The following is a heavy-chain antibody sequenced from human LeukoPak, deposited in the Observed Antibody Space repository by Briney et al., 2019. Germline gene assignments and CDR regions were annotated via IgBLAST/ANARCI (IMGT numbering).Heavy chain of an antibody. CDR2: INPNSGGT. V-gene: IGHV1-2*02. J-gene: IGHJ6*03. CDR3: ARDLPSPYYYMDV. Sequence: ASVKVSCKASGYSFTDYHMHWVRQAPGQGLEWMGWINPNSGGTNHAQKFQGRVTMTRDTSSSTAYMELHRLTFDDTAVYYCARDLPSPYYYMDVWGKGTTVTISS. CDR1: GYSFTDYH.